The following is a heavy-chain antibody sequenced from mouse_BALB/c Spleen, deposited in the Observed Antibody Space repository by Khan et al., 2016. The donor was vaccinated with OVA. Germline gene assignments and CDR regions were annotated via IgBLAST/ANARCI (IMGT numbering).Heavy chain of an antibody. CDR3: ARITYYGGSY. CDR2: IDPANGYT. J-gene: IGHJ3*01. V-gene: IGHV14-3*02. CDR1: GFNIKDTY. D-gene: IGHD1-1*01. Sequence: EVQLQQSGAELVKPGASVKLSCTTSGFNIKDTYIHWVKQRPEQGLVWIGRIDPANGYTKFDPRFRGKATIPTDQSSNTAYLQLSSLTSAGTAVYYCARITYYGGSYWGQGTLVTVS.